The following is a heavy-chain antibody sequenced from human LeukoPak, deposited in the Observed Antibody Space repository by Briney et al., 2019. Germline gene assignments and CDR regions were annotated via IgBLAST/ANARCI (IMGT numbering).Heavy chain of an antibody. V-gene: IGHV4-59*01. CDR2: IYYSGNS. CDR1: GDSITIYF. J-gene: IGHJ4*02. Sequence: PSETLSLTCTVSGDSITIYFWSWIRQPPGQGLEWIGFIYYSGNSNYHPSLRSRVTMSVDTPKNQFSLNLRSVTAADTAVYYCARAGSWHNANFDYWGQGILVTVSS. D-gene: IGHD6-13*01. CDR3: ARAGSWHNANFDY.